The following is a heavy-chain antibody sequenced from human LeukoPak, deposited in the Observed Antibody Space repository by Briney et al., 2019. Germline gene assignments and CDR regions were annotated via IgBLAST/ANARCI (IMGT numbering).Heavy chain of an antibody. D-gene: IGHD3-10*01. Sequence: GGSLRLSCAASGFTFSSYLMSWVRQAPGKGLEWVANIKQDGHEEYYVDSMKGRFTISRDNAKNSLYLQMNSLRVEDTAVYYCARDPPTKSYGSGTYDYWGQGTLVTVSS. CDR3: ARDPPTKSYGSGTYDY. CDR2: IKQDGHEE. V-gene: IGHV3-7*01. CDR1: GFTFSSYL. J-gene: IGHJ4*02.